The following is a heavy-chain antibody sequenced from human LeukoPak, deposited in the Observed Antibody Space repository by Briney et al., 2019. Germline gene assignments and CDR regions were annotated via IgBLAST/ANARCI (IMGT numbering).Heavy chain of an antibody. CDR3: AKDLDYYDNWFDP. J-gene: IGHJ5*02. D-gene: IGHD3-22*01. CDR2: ISYDGSNK. V-gene: IGHV3-30*18. Sequence: GGSLRLSCAASGFTFSSYGMHWVRQAPGKGLEWVAVISYDGSNKYYADSVKGRFTISRDNSKNTLYLQMNNLRAEDTAVYYCAKDLDYYDNWFDPWGQGTLVTVSS. CDR1: GFTFSSYG.